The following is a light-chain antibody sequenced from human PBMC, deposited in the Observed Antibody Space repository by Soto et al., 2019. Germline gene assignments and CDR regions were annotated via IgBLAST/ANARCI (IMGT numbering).Light chain of an antibody. CDR3: QQYNNWPPLT. CDR2: GTS. CDR1: QSISSN. Sequence: EIVMTQSPATLSVSPGERATLFCRASQSISSNLAWYQQKAGQAPRLLIYGTSTRATGIPARFSGSGSGTEFTLPISSLQSEDFAVYYCQQYNNWPPLTFGGGTKVEIK. V-gene: IGKV3-15*01. J-gene: IGKJ4*01.